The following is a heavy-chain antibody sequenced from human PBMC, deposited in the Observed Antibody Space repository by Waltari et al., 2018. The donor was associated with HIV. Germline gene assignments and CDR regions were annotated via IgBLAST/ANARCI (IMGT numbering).Heavy chain of an antibody. D-gene: IGHD6-13*01. CDR2: IYYSGST. CDR1: GGSISSSSYY. Sequence: QLQLQESGPGLVKPSETLSLTCTVSGGSISSSSYYWGWIRQPPGKGLEWIGSIYYSGSTYYNPSLKSRVTISVDTSKNQFSLKLSSVTAADTAVYYCALHIAAAGCFDYWGQGTLVTVSS. J-gene: IGHJ4*02. V-gene: IGHV4-39*01. CDR3: ALHIAAAGCFDY.